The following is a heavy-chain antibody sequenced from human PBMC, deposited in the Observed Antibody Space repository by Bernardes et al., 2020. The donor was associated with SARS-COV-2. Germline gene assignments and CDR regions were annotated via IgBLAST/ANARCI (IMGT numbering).Heavy chain of an antibody. CDR3: VKVSNIFWFGEGRGLFDY. J-gene: IGHJ4*02. CDR1: GFTFSSYG. Sequence: GGSLRLSCAASGFTFSSYGMHWVRQAQGKRPEWLAVISYEGSQKRYADSLQGRFSISRDSSSDTLYLHMNDLRPDDTATYYCVKVSNIFWFGEGRGLFDYWGQGTLVTVSS. V-gene: IGHV3-30*18. D-gene: IGHD3-10*01. CDR2: ISYEGSQK.